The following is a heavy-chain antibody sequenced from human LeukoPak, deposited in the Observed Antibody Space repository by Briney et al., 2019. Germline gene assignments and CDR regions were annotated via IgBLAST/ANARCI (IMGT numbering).Heavy chain of an antibody. V-gene: IGHV1-8*01. J-gene: IGHJ6*03. CDR3: ARWGSVWFRGLLQTGHYYYYYYMDV. CDR2: MNPNSGNT. CDR1: GYTFTSYA. D-gene: IGHD3-10*01. Sequence: ASVKVSCKASGYTFTSYAINWVRQATGQGLEWMGWMNPNSGNTGYAQKFQGRVTMTRNTSISTAYMELSSLRSEDTAVYYCARWGSVWFRGLLQTGHYYYYYYMDVWGKGTTVTVSS.